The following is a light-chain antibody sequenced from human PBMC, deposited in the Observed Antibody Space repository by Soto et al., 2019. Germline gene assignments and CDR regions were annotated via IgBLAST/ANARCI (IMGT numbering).Light chain of an antibody. CDR2: GAS. J-gene: IGKJ4*01. CDR3: XQYNNWPPVT. Sequence: EIVMTQSPATLSVSPGERATLSCRASQSVSGNLAWYQQKPDQAPRLLIYGASTRATGIPARFSGSGSGTEFTLTISSLQSEDXAVXXXXQYNNWPPVTFGGGTKVESK. V-gene: IGKV3-15*01. CDR1: QSVSGN.